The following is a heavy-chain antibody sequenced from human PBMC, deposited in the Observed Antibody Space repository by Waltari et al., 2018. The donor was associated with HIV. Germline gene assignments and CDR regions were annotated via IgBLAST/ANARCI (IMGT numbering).Heavy chain of an antibody. CDR1: GGSISSYY. CDR3: ARVPYDSSGLDAFDI. Sequence: QVQLQESGPGLVKPSETLSLTCTVSGGSISSYYWRWIRQPPGKGLEWIGYIYYSGSTNYNPSLKSRVTISVDTSKNQFSLKPSSVTAADTAVYYCARVPYDSSGLDAFDIWGQGTMVTVSS. J-gene: IGHJ3*02. D-gene: IGHD3-22*01. V-gene: IGHV4-59*01. CDR2: IYYSGST.